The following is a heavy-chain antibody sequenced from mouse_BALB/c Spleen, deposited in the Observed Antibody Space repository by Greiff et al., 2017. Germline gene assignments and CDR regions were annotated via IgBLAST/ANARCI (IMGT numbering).Heavy chain of an antibody. CDR3: ARRGNYSAMDY. D-gene: IGHD2-1*01. CDR2: ISSGGSYT. Sequence: EVKLVESGGDLVKPGGSLKLSCAASGFTFSSYGMSWVRQTPDKRLEWVATISSGGSYTYYPDSVKGRFTISRDNAKNTLYLQMSSLKSEDTAMYYCARRGNYSAMDYWGQGTSVTVSS. CDR1: GFTFSSYG. V-gene: IGHV5-6*02. J-gene: IGHJ4*01.